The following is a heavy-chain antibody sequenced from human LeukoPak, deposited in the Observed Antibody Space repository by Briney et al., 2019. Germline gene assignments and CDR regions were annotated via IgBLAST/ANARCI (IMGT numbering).Heavy chain of an antibody. CDR3: ARGQSKRKDIVVVPAARRVDYYYYYMDV. V-gene: IGHV1-8*01. CDR2: MNPNSGNT. Sequence: ASVKVSCKASGYTFTSYDINWVRQATGQGLEWMGWMNPNSGNTGHAQKFQGRVTMTRNTSISTAYMELSSLRSEDTAVYYCARGQSKRKDIVVVPAARRVDYYYYYMDVWGKGTTVTVSS. D-gene: IGHD2-2*01. CDR1: GYTFTSYD. J-gene: IGHJ6*03.